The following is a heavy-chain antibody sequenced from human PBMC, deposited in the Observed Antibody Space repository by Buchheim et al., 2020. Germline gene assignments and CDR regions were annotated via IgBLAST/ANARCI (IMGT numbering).Heavy chain of an antibody. CDR2: ISWNSGYI. Sequence: EVQLVESGGGLVQPGRSLRLSCATSGFTFDDYAMHWVRQAPGKGLEWVSGISWNSGYIVYADSVKGRFTISRDNAKNSLYLQMNSLRAEDTAFYYCAKAYSSSNYWYFDLWGRGTL. CDR1: GFTFDDYA. D-gene: IGHD6-13*01. J-gene: IGHJ2*01. V-gene: IGHV3-9*01. CDR3: AKAYSSSNYWYFDL.